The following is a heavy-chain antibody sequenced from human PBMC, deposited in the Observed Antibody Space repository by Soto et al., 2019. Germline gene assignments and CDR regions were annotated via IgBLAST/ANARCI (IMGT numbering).Heavy chain of an antibody. Sequence: SETLSLTCTVSGGSISSGDYYWSWIRQPPGKGMEWIGYIYYSGSTNYNPSLKSRVTISVDTSKNQFSLKLSSVTSADTAVYYCARELFGRSVWFDPWGQGTLVTVSS. D-gene: IGHD3-10*01. CDR3: ARELFGRSVWFDP. V-gene: IGHV4-61*08. CDR1: GGSISSGDYY. CDR2: IYYSGST. J-gene: IGHJ5*02.